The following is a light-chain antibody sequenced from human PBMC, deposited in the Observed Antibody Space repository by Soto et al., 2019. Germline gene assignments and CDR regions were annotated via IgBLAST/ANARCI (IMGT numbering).Light chain of an antibody. Sequence: TFITQSPATLSFSLVERVTLSFRASQSVRNNLAWYQQKPGQPPRLLIYGASTRATDIPARFSGSGSGTEFTLTISGLQSEDFAVYYCQQYNNWPQTFGQGTKVDIK. CDR3: QQYNNWPQT. J-gene: IGKJ1*01. CDR2: GAS. V-gene: IGKV3-15*01. CDR1: QSVRNN.